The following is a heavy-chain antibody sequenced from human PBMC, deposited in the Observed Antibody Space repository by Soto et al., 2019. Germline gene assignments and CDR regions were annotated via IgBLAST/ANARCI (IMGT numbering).Heavy chain of an antibody. Sequence: KGLEWVSAISGSGGTTHYADSVKGRFTISRDNSKNTLYMQMNSLRVEDTVFFFQAEDGIRAVRSVSAFLLNRSSDL. J-gene: IGHJ2*01. V-gene: IGHV3-23*01. CDR2: ISGSGGTT. D-gene: IGHD2-2*01. CDR3: AEDGIRAVRSVSAFLLNRSSDL.